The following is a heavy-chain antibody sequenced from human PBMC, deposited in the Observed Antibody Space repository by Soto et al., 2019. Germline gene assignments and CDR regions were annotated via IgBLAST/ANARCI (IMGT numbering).Heavy chain of an antibody. CDR3: AVGDTAMVSPAAYYYYGMDV. Sequence: QVQLVQSGAEVKKPGASVKVSCKASGYTFTSYGISWVRQAPGQGLEWMGWISAYNGNTNYAQQLQGRVTMTTDTSTSTAYMELRSLRSDDTAVYYCAVGDTAMVSPAAYYYYGMDVWGQGNTVTVSS. V-gene: IGHV1-18*01. CDR1: GYTFTSYG. J-gene: IGHJ6*02. CDR2: ISAYNGNT. D-gene: IGHD5-18*01.